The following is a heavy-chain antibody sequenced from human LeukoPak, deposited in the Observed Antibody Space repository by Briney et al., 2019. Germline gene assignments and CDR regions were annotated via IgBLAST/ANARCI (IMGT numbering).Heavy chain of an antibody. CDR1: GYTFTSYD. J-gene: IGHJ6*03. V-gene: IGHV1-8*01. CDR2: MNPNSGNT. CDR3: ARVGATTPLLYYYYYMDV. Sequence: GASVKVSCKASGYTFTSYDINWVRQATGQGLEWMGWMNPNSGNTGYAQKFQGRVTMTRNTSISTAYMELSSLRSEDTAVYYCARVGATTPLLYYYYYMDVWGKGTTVTISS. D-gene: IGHD1-26*01.